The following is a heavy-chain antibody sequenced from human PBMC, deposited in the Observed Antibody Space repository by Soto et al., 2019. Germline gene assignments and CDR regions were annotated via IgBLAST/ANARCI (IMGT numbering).Heavy chain of an antibody. D-gene: IGHD2-2*02. CDR3: AKDYDVVVPAAISAFDI. CDR2: ISGSGGST. V-gene: IGHV3-23*01. J-gene: IGHJ3*02. Sequence: EVQLLESGGGLVQPGGSLRLSCPASGFTFSSYAMSWVRQAPGKGLEWVSAISGSGGSTYYADSVKGRFTISRDNSKNTLYLQMNSLRAEDTAVYYCAKDYDVVVPAAISAFDIWGQGTMVTVSS. CDR1: GFTFSSYA.